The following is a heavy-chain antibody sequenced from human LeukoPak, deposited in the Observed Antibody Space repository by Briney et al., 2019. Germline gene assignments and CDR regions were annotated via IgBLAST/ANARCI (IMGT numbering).Heavy chain of an antibody. V-gene: IGHV3-43*02. D-gene: IGHD3-3*01. CDR2: ISGDGGST. CDR3: AKGDYDFWSGYYSRVDY. Sequence: GGSLRLSCAASGFTFDDYAMHWVRQAPGKGLEWVSLISGDGGSTYCADSVKGRFTISRDNSKNSLYLQMNSLRTEDTALYYCAKGDYDFWSGYYSRVDYWGQGTLVTVSS. J-gene: IGHJ4*02. CDR1: GFTFDDYA.